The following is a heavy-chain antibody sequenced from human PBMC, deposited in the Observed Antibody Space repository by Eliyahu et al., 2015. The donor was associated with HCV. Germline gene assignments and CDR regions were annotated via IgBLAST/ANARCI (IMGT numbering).Heavy chain of an antibody. D-gene: IGHD3-10*01. CDR3: TTASGSGPIPTNDAFDI. J-gene: IGHJ3*02. CDR2: IKSKTDGGTT. Sequence: EVQLVESGGGLVKPGGSLRLSCAASGFTFSNAWMNWVRQAPGKGLEWVGRIKSKTDGGTTDYAAPVKGRFTISQEMIQKTRCIQMNSLKTEDTAVYYCTTASGSGPIPTNDAFDIWGQGTMVTVSS. V-gene: IGHV3-15*07. CDR1: GFTFSNAW.